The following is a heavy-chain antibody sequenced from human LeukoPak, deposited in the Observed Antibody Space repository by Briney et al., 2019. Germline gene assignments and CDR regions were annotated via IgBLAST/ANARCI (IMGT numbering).Heavy chain of an antibody. D-gene: IGHD3-22*01. CDR1: GGTFSSYA. CDR3: ARAAGNYYDSSGYYSWFDP. Sequence: GASVKVSCKASGGTFSSYAISWVRQAPGQGLEWMGGIIPIFGTANYAQKFQGRVTITADESTSTAYMELSSLRSEDTAVYYCARAAGNYYDSSGYYSWFDPWGQGTLVTVSS. J-gene: IGHJ5*02. V-gene: IGHV1-69*13. CDR2: IIPIFGTA.